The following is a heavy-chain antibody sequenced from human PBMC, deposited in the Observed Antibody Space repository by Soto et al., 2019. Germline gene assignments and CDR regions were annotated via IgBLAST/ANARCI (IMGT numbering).Heavy chain of an antibody. CDR1: GYSFTSYW. D-gene: IGHD4-4*01. Sequence: GESLTISSKGSGYSFTSYWISWVRQMPGKGLEWMGRIDPSDSYTNYSPSFQGHVTISADKSISTAYLQWSSLKASDTAMYYCARPSLGNGDYYYYYGMDVWGQGTTVTVSS. V-gene: IGHV5-10-1*01. J-gene: IGHJ6*02. CDR3: ARPSLGNGDYYYYYGMDV. CDR2: IDPSDSYT.